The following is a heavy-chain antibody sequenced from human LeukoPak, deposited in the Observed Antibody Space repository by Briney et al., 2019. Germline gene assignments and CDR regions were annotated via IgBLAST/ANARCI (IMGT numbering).Heavy chain of an antibody. J-gene: IGHJ4*02. CDR1: GGSISSSSYY. D-gene: IGHD3-10*01. Sequence: SETLSLTCTVSGGSISSSSYYWGWIRQPPGKGLEWIGSIYYSGSTYYNPSLKSRVTISVDTSKNQFSLKLSSVTAADTAVYYCASRTPYITMVRGATIDYWGQGTLVTVSS. V-gene: IGHV4-39*07. CDR3: ASRTPYITMVRGATIDY. CDR2: IYYSGST.